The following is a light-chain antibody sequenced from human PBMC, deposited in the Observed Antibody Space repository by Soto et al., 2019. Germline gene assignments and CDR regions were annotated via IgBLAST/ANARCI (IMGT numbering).Light chain of an antibody. CDR2: GAS. V-gene: IGKV3-20*01. Sequence: EIVLTQSPGTLSLSPGERATLSCRASQSVSSTYLGWYQQKPGQAPRPLISGASNRATCIPDRFSGSGSGTDFTLTITRLSPEDFAVYYCQQFGTIPFTFGPGTKVDV. CDR3: QQFGTIPFT. CDR1: QSVSSTY. J-gene: IGKJ3*01.